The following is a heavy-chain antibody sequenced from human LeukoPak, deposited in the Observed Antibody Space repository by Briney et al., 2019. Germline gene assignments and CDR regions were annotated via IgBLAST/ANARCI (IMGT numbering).Heavy chain of an antibody. CDR3: ARDERITMVRGPTFDP. Sequence: SETLSLTCTVSGDSISSYYWSWIRQPPGKGLEWIGYIYYSGSTNYNPSLKRRVTISADTSKNQFSLKLSSVTAADTAVYYCARDERITMVRGPTFDPWGQGTLVTVSS. CDR1: GDSISSYY. J-gene: IGHJ5*02. CDR2: IYYSGST. V-gene: IGHV4-59*12. D-gene: IGHD3-10*01.